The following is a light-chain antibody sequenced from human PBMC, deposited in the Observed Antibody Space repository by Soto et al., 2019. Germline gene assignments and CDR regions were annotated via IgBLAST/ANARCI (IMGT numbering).Light chain of an antibody. CDR1: SSDVCAYEY. J-gene: IGLJ1*01. CDR3: SSYAGSSVV. V-gene: IGLV2-8*01. CDR2: EVT. Sequence: QSVLTQPPSASGSPGQSVTISCTGTSSDVCAYEYVSWYQHHPGRAPKLILYEVTKRPSGVPGRFSGSKSGNTASLTVSGLQAEDEADYYCSSYAGSSVVFGTGTKVTVL.